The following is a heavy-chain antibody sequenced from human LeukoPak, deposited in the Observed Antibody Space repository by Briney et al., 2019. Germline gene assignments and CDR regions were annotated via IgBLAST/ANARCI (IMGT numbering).Heavy chain of an antibody. CDR3: ARDVPYCSGGSCYSPTYAFDY. CDR1: GYTFTSYA. Sequence: GPSVRVSCKASGYTFTSYAMLWGAQAPGQRLEWMGWINAGNGNTKYSQKFQGRVTITRDTSASTAYMELSSLRSEDTAVYYCARDVPYCSGGSCYSPTYAFDYWGQGTLVTVSS. D-gene: IGHD2-15*01. CDR2: INAGNGNT. V-gene: IGHV1-3*01. J-gene: IGHJ4*02.